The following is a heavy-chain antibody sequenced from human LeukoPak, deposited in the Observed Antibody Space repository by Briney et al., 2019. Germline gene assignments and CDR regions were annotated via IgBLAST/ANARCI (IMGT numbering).Heavy chain of an antibody. D-gene: IGHD6-25*01. CDR1: GGSISGSY. J-gene: IGHJ6*02. CDR2: VYYRGNT. CDR3: ARTGYSSDYYGMDV. Sequence: SETLSLTCTVSGGSISGSYWSWIRQPPGKGLERIGYVYYRGNTNYNPSLKSRVTISVDMSKNQFSLKLRSVTAADTAVYYCARTGYSSDYYGMDVWGQGTTVTVSS. V-gene: IGHV4-59*01.